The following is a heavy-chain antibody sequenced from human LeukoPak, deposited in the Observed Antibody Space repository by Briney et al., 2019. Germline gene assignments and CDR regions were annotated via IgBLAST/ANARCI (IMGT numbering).Heavy chain of an antibody. CDR3: AKEGLSSSWFL. Sequence: PGGSLRLSCAASGFTFSSYGMHWVRQAPGKGLEWVAVIWYDGSNKYYADSVKGRFTISRDNSKNTLYLQMNSLRAEDTAVYYCAKEGLSSSWFLWGQGTLVTVSS. CDR1: GFTFSSYG. V-gene: IGHV3-33*06. D-gene: IGHD6-13*01. J-gene: IGHJ4*02. CDR2: IWYDGSNK.